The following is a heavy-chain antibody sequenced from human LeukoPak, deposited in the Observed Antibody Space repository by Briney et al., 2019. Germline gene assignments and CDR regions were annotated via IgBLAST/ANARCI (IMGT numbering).Heavy chain of an antibody. Sequence: SATVSCTASGGTFSSYAISRVRQAPGQGLERMGGTIPIFGTANYAQKFQGRVTITTDESTSTAYMELSSLRSEDTAVYYCARGGRKTARESNFDYWGQGTLVTVSS. CDR2: TIPIFGTA. CDR3: ARGGRKTARESNFDY. D-gene: IGHD3-10*01. CDR1: GGTFSSYA. J-gene: IGHJ4*02. V-gene: IGHV1-69*05.